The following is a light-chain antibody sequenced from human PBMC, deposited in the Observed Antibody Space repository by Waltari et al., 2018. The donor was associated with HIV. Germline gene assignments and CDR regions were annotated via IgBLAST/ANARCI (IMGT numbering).Light chain of an antibody. J-gene: IGLJ2*01. CDR2: DNE. CDR3: GTWDSSLSAVV. V-gene: IGLV1-51*01. CDR1: SSNLGNNY. Sequence: QSVLTQSPSVSAAPGQKVTISCSGGSSNLGNNYLSWYQHLPGTAPKLLIYDNEKRHSGIPDRFSASKSGTSATLGITGLQTGDEADYYCGTWDSSLSAVVFGGGTKLTVL.